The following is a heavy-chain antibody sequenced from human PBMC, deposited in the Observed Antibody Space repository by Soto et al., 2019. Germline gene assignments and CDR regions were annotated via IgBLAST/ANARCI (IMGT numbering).Heavy chain of an antibody. V-gene: IGHV4-59*08. J-gene: IGHJ4*02. CDR3: ARLFGSDSYGYSDFDS. CDR2: IYYSGST. Sequence: LSLTCTVSGGSISSYYWSWIRQPPGKGLEWIGYIYYSGSTNYNPSLKSRVTISVDTSKNQFSLKLSSVTAADTAVYYCARLFGSDSYGYSDFDSWGQGTLVTVSS. D-gene: IGHD5-18*01. CDR1: GGSISSYY.